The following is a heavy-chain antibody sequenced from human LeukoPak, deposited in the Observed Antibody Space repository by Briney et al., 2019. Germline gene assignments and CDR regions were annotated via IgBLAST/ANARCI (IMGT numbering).Heavy chain of an antibody. CDR1: GFTFDDYA. Sequence: PGGSLRLSCAASGFTFDDYAMHWVRQAPGKGLVWVSRINSEGSSTSYADSVRGRFTISRDNAKNTLFLQMNSLRSEDTAVYYCATSRTFDYWGQGTLVTVSS. V-gene: IGHV3-74*01. J-gene: IGHJ4*02. CDR2: INSEGSST. CDR3: ATSRTFDY.